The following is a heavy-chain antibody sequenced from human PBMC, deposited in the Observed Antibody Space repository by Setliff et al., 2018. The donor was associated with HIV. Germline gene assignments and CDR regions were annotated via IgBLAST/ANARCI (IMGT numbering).Heavy chain of an antibody. V-gene: IGHV1-46*01. CDR3: ARDAFDYTAYYYSYMDV. J-gene: IGHJ6*03. CDR2: INPSGGST. D-gene: IGHD4-4*01. CDR1: GYTFTNYY. Sequence: GASVKVSCKASGYTFTNYYIHWVRQAPGQGLEWMGIINPSGGSTTYAQKFQGRVTMTRDTSTSTVYMELSSLRPEDTAVYYCARDAFDYTAYYYSYMDVWGKGTTVTVSS.